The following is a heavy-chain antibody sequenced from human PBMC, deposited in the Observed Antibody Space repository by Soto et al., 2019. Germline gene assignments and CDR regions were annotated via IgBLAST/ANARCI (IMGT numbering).Heavy chain of an antibody. CDR1: GGSISSAAYY. V-gene: IGHV4-31*03. Sequence: QVQLQESGPGLVKPSQTLSLTCTVSGGSISSAAYYWSWIRQHPGKGLEWIGYISHSGSTYYNPSLKSRVIISVDTSKNQFSLSLTSVTAADTDVYYCAREYTYGSNFFDCWGQGARVTVSS. J-gene: IGHJ4*02. CDR3: AREYTYGSNFFDC. D-gene: IGHD2-2*02. CDR2: ISHSGST.